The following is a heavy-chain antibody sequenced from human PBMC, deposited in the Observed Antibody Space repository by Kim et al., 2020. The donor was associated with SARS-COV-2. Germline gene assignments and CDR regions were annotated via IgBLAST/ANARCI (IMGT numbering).Heavy chain of an antibody. CDR3: AKGQGQSSSWYRRLVDY. Sequence: VKGRFTISRDNSKNTLYLQMNSLRAEDTAVYYCAKGQGQSSSWYRRLVDYWGQGTLVTVSS. V-gene: IGHV3-23*01. D-gene: IGHD6-13*01. J-gene: IGHJ4*02.